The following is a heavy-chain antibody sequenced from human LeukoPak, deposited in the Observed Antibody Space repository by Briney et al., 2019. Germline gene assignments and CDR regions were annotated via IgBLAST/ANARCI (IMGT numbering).Heavy chain of an antibody. D-gene: IGHD1-14*01. V-gene: IGHV1-2*06. CDR1: GYTFTGYY. J-gene: IGHJ4*02. CDR2: INPNSGGA. Sequence: ASVKVSCKASGYTFTGYYIHWVRQAPGQGLEWMGRINPNSGGADYAQMFQGRVTMTRDTSISTAYMELSRLRSDDTAVYYCALTQSEPYFDYWGQGTLVTVSS. CDR3: ALTQSEPYFDY.